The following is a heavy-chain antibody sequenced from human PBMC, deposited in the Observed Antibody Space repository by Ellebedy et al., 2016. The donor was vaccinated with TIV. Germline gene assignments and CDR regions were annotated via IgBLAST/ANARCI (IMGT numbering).Heavy chain of an antibody. CDR2: IFHSGTT. CDR3: ARQPLFLPRIAAGYYMDV. CDR1: GGSISSSNHY. J-gene: IGHJ6*03. V-gene: IGHV4-39*01. D-gene: IGHD6-13*01. Sequence: SETLSLXXSVSGGSISSSNHYWGWIRQPPGKGLEWIASIFHSGTTYYNPSLKSRLTISVDTSMNQFSLNLRSVTAADTAVFYCARQPLFLPRIAAGYYMDVWGKGTTVTVSS.